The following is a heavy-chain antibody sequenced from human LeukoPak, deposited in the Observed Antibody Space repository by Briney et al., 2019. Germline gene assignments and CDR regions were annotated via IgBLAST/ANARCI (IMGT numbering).Heavy chain of an antibody. Sequence: PGGSLRLSCAASGFTFISYGMHWVRQAPGKGLEGVALIWYDGSNKYYADSVKGRFTISRDNSKNTLYLQMNSLRAEDTAVYYCARGDSGYDLWTYYYMDVWGKGTTVTVSS. D-gene: IGHD3/OR15-3a*01. V-gene: IGHV3-33*01. CDR2: IWYDGSNK. CDR1: GFTFISYG. CDR3: ARGDSGYDLWTYYYMDV. J-gene: IGHJ6*03.